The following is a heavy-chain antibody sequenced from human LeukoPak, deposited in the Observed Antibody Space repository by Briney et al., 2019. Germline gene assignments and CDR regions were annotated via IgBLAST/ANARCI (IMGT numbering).Heavy chain of an antibody. CDR1: GGTFSSYA. J-gene: IGHJ5*02. Sequence: ASVKVSCTAPGGTFSSYAISWVRQAPGQGLEWMGGIIPVFGTANYAQKFQGRVTITADESTSTAYMELSSLRSEDTAVYYCARGRYCSSTSCYKGKGFDPWGQGTLVTVSS. D-gene: IGHD2-2*02. V-gene: IGHV1-69*13. CDR3: ARGRYCSSTSCYKGKGFDP. CDR2: IIPVFGTA.